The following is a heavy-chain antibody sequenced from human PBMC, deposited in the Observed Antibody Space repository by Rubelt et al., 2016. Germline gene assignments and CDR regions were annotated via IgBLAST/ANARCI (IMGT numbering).Heavy chain of an antibody. CDR1: GFTFSKYS. CDR2: ITSSSDTI. CDR3: ARRRTGGVYCDS. Sequence: EVQLVESGGVLVQPGGSLRLSCAASGFTFSKYSMNWVRQAPGKGLEWVSYITSSSDTIFYADSVRGRFTISRDNAQNSLVLQMNSLRAEDTAVYYCARRRTGGVYCDSWGQGTLVTVSS. V-gene: IGHV3-48*01. J-gene: IGHJ4*02. D-gene: IGHD1-14*01.